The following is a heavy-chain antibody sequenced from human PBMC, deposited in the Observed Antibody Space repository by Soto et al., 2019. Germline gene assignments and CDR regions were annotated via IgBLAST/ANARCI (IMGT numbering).Heavy chain of an antibody. D-gene: IGHD3-16*01. J-gene: IGHJ4*02. V-gene: IGHV4-4*07. CDR3: AKGGTYYFDS. CDR1: GASISNFY. Sequence: SSETLSLTCSVSGASISNFYWSWIRQSAGKGLEWIGRLYTRGTTDYNPSLKSRVTMSIDTPKNRVSLSLTSVTAADTAVYYCAKGGTYYFDSWGQGIVVTVSS. CDR2: LYTRGTT.